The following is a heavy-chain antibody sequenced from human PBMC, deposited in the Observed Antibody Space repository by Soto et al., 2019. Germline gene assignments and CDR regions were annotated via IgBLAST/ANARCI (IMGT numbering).Heavy chain of an antibody. CDR1: GFSFSNYA. CDR3: AKDPNGDFVGAFDI. Sequence: EVQLLESGGGLVQPGGSLRLSCAASGFSFSNYAMSWVRQAPGTGLEWVSGISASGGSTYYRDSVKGRFTISRDNSKNNLFLQTTSLRAEDTALYYCAKDPNGDFVGAFDIWGRGTMVTVSS. D-gene: IGHD4-17*01. J-gene: IGHJ3*02. V-gene: IGHV3-23*01. CDR2: ISASGGST.